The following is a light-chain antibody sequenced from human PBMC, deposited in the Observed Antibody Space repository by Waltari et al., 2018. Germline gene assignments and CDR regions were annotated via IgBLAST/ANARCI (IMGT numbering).Light chain of an antibody. CDR2: DVS. J-gene: IGLJ2*01. CDR1: SNDVGGYNS. V-gene: IGLV2-14*01. Sequence: QSALTQPASVSGSPGQSVTIFFAVTSNDVGGYNSVSWYQEHPGQAPRVIIYDVSDRPSGVSDRFSGSKSGNTASLTISGLQAEDEADYYCSSQSSNDVVLFGGGTKLTVL. CDR3: SSQSSNDVVL.